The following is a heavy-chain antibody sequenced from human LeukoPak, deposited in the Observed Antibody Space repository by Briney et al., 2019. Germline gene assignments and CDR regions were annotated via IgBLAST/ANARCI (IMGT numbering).Heavy chain of an antibody. CDR3: AREGDYPTDAFDI. V-gene: IGHV3-7*01. Sequence: PGGSLRLSCAASGFTFSSYWMSWVRQAPGKGLEWVANIKQDGSEKYYVDSVKGRFTISRDNAKNSLYLQMNSLRAEDTAVYYCAREGDYPTDAFDIWGQGTMVTVSS. J-gene: IGHJ3*02. D-gene: IGHD3-16*01. CDR2: IKQDGSEK. CDR1: GFTFSSYW.